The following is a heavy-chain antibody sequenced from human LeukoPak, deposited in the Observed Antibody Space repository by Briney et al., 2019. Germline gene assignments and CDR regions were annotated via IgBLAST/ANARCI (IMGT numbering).Heavy chain of an antibody. CDR1: GGSISSYY. J-gene: IGHJ4*02. CDR2: IYYSGST. Sequence: SETLSLTCTVSGGSISSYYWSWIRQPPGKGLEWIGYIYYSGSTNYNPSLKSRVTISVDTSKNQFSLKLSSVTAADTAVYYCASLGFTVTNYFDYWGQGTLVTVSS. CDR3: ASLGFTVTNYFDY. V-gene: IGHV4-59*01. D-gene: IGHD4-17*01.